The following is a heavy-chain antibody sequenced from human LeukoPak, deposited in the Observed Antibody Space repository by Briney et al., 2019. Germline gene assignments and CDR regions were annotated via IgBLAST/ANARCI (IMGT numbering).Heavy chain of an antibody. J-gene: IGHJ4*02. CDR2: INPSGGST. CDR1: SDTFTNYY. Sequence: ASVKLSCKASSDTFTNYYMHWVRQAPGQGLEWMARINPSGGSTTYAQKFQGRVTMTRDTSTSTVYMELSSLRSEDTAVYYCARLYDSRKDWGQGTLVTVSS. CDR3: ARLYDSRKD. V-gene: IGHV1-46*01. D-gene: IGHD3-22*01.